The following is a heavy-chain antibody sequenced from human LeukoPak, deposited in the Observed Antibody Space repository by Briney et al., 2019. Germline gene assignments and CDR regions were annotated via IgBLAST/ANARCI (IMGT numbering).Heavy chain of an antibody. V-gene: IGHV4-30-4*08. Sequence: SETLSLTCTFSGASISTAGYYWTWIRQPPGKGLEWIGYIYYSGSTYYNPSLKSRVTMSVDTSKNQFSLKLSSVTAADTAVYYCASESDILTGYYGLFDYWGQGTLVTVSS. J-gene: IGHJ4*02. D-gene: IGHD3-9*01. CDR1: GASISTAGYY. CDR3: ASESDILTGYYGLFDY. CDR2: IYYSGST.